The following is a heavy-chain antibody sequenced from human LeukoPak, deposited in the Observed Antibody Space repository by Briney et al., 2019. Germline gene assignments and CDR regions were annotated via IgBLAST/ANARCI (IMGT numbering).Heavy chain of an antibody. D-gene: IGHD6-19*01. CDR1: GYTFTTFF. J-gene: IGHJ4*02. V-gene: IGHV1-46*01. CDR3: ARSVAGTLFDLDY. CDR2: INPSGGTT. Sequence: ASVKVSCKASGYTFTTFFMHWGRQAPGQGLEWRGIINPSGGTTTYAKKFQGRVTMTRDMSTSTVYMELSSLRSEATAVYYCARSVAGTLFDLDYWGQGTLVTVSS.